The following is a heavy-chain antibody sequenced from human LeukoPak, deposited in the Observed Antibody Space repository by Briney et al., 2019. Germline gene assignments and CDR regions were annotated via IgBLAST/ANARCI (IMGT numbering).Heavy chain of an antibody. V-gene: IGHV4-34*01. CDR3: ARHGATVRTYFDY. Sequence: SETLSLTCAVYGGSFSGYYWSWIRQPPGKGLEWIGEINHSGSTNYNPSLKSRVTISVDTSKNQFSLKLSSVTAADTAVYYCARHGATVRTYFDYWGQGTLVTVSS. CDR2: INHSGST. D-gene: IGHD3-16*01. CDR1: GGSFSGYY. J-gene: IGHJ4*02.